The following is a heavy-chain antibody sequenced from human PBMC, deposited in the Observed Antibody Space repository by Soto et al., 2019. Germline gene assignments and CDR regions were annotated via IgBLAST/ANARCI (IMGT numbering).Heavy chain of an antibody. CDR1: GGTIGDYS. CDR3: ARGSTRNFEGTSV. J-gene: IGHJ4*01. CDR2: IFYRGEA. V-gene: IGHV4-59*13. Sequence: PSETLSLTCSVSGGTIGDYSWNWIRQPPGKGLEWIGYIFYRGEAKYNPSHSLWSRVTISTSKNQVSLTLTSVTAADTAVYSCARGSTRNFEGTSVWGHGTLVTVSS. D-gene: IGHD4-4*01.